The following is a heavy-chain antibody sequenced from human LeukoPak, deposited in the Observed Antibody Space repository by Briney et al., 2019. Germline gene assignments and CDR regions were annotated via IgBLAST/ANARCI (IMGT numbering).Heavy chain of an antibody. Sequence: GGSLRLSCAPSGFTFDDYAMLWVRQAPGKGLEGVSGVSWNSGSIGYADSVKGRFTISRDNAKNSLYLQMNSLRAEDTALYYCAKDGGITMVRGVLDYWGQGTLVTVSS. D-gene: IGHD3-10*01. CDR2: VSWNSGSI. J-gene: IGHJ4*02. CDR1: GFTFDDYA. V-gene: IGHV3-9*01. CDR3: AKDGGITMVRGVLDY.